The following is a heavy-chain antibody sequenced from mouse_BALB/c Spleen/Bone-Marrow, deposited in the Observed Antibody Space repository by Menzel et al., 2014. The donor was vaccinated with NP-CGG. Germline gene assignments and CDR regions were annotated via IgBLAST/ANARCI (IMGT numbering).Heavy chain of an antibody. CDR3: ARGDYYYGSSRAWFAY. J-gene: IGHJ3*01. V-gene: IGHV1S56*01. CDR1: GYTFTSYY. CDR2: IYPGDGST. D-gene: IGHD1-1*01. Sequence: QVQLQQSGPELVKPGASVKMSCKASGYTFTSYYIHWVKQRPGQGLEWIGWIYPGDGSTKYNEEFKGKTTLTADKSSSTAYMLLSSLTSEDSAIYFCARGDYYYGSSRAWFAYWGQGTLVTVSA.